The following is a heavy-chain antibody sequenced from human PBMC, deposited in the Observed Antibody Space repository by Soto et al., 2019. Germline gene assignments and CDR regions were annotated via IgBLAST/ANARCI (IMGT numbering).Heavy chain of an antibody. V-gene: IGHV4-30-4*01. CDR2: IYYSGST. D-gene: IGHD6-6*01. J-gene: IGHJ6*02. Sequence: SETLSLTCTVSGGSISSGDYYWSWIRQPPGKGLEWIGYIYYSGSTYYNPSLKSRVTISVDTSKNQFSLKLSSVTAADTAVYYCAREGRMGSSSLSFNRYYYYYGIDVWGQGTTVTVYS. CDR1: GGSISSGDYY. CDR3: AREGRMGSSSLSFNRYYYYYGIDV.